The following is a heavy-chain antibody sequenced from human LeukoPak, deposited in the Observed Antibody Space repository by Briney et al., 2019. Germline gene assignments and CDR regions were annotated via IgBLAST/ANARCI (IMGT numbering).Heavy chain of an antibody. D-gene: IGHD1-14*01. CDR1: GFTFSSYG. Sequence: EGSLRLSCAASGFTFSSYGMHWVRQAPGKGLEWVAVISYDGSNKYYADSVKGRFTISRDNSKNTLYLQMNSLRAEDTAVYYCARDRNREYPDYFDYWGQGTLVTVSS. CDR3: ARDRNREYPDYFDY. V-gene: IGHV3-30*03. J-gene: IGHJ4*02. CDR2: ISYDGSNK.